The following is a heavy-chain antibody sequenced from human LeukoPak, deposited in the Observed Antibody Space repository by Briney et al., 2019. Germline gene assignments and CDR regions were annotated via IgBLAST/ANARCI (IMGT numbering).Heavy chain of an antibody. CDR2: IYYSGST. V-gene: IGHV4-30-4*01. CDR1: GGSISSGDYY. J-gene: IGHJ4*02. D-gene: IGHD3-3*01. Sequence: MSSQTMSLTCTVSGGSISSGDYYWSWIRQPPGKGLEWIGYIYYSGSTYYNPSLKSRVTISVDTSKNQFSLKLSSVTAADTAVYYCARNLHTIFGVAIINYFDYWGQGTLVTVSS. CDR3: ARNLHTIFGVAIINYFDY.